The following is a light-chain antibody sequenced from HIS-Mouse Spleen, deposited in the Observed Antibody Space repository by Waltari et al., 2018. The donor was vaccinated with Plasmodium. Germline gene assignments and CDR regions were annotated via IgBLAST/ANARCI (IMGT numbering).Light chain of an antibody. Sequence: DIVMTQSPDSLAVSLGERATINCKSSQSVLYSSKNKNYLAWYQQKPGQPPKLLIYCASTRESGVPDRFSGSGSGTDFTLTISSLQAEDVAVYYCQQYYSTPWTFGQGTKVEIK. CDR1: QSVLYSSKNKNY. CDR2: CAS. J-gene: IGKJ1*01. CDR3: QQYYSTPWT. V-gene: IGKV4-1*01.